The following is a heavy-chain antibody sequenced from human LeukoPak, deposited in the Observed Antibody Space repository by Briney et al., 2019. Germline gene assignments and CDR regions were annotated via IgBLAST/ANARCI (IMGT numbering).Heavy chain of an antibody. Sequence: GGSLRLSCAASGFAFSNFAMSWVRQAPGKGLEWVSAMSGSGYYTYYVESVRGRFTISRDNSKNTLYLHMNSLRADDAAVYYCAKMEGQRLYDYCMDVWGRGTTVTVSS. V-gene: IGHV3-23*01. CDR1: GFAFSNFA. J-gene: IGHJ6*03. D-gene: IGHD3-3*01. CDR3: AKMEGQRLYDYCMDV. CDR2: MSGSGYYT.